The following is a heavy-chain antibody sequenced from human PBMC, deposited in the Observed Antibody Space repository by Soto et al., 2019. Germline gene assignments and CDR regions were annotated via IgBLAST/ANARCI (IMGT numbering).Heavy chain of an antibody. CDR2: INPNSGNT. J-gene: IGHJ6*02. D-gene: IGHD3-22*01. CDR3: ARAQGITMIVVVPPCGMDV. CDR1: GYTFTSYD. V-gene: IGHV1-8*01. Sequence: QVQLVQSGAEVKKPGASVKVSCKASGYTFTSYDINWVRQATGQGLEWMGWINPNSGNTGYAQKFKGRVTMTRNTSISTAYMELSSLRSEDTAVYYCARAQGITMIVVVPPCGMDVWGQGTTVSVSS.